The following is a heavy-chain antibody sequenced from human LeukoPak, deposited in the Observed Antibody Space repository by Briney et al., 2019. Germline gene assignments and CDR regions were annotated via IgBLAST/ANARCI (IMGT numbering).Heavy chain of an antibody. V-gene: IGHV3-21*04. D-gene: IGHD3-10*01. CDR1: GFTFSSYS. J-gene: IGHJ4*02. CDR2: ISSSSSYI. Sequence: GGSLRLSCAASGFTFSSYSMNWVRQAPGKGLEWVSSISSSSSYIYYADSVKGRFTISRDNAKNSLYLQMNSLRAEDTAVYYCAKEAGWFGLYYFDYWGQGTLVTVSS. CDR3: AKEAGWFGLYYFDY.